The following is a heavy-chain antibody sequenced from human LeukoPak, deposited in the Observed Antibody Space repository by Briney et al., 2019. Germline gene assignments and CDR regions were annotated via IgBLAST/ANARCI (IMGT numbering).Heavy chain of an antibody. D-gene: IGHD1-26*01. CDR1: GFTFSSYT. CDR2: ISSSNTYI. CDR3: ARDVGVGAAFDY. Sequence: GGSLRLSCAGPGFTFSSYTMTWVRQAPGKGLEWVSSISSSNTYISYADLLKGRFTISRDNAKNSLYLQMNSLRAEDTAVYYCARDVGVGAAFDYWGQGTLVTVSS. J-gene: IGHJ4*02. V-gene: IGHV3-21*01.